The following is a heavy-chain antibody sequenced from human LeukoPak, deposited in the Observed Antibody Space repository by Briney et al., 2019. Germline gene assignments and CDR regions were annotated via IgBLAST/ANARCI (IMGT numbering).Heavy chain of an antibody. CDR3: ARDRGLDYGDYVLDY. Sequence: SETLSLTCTVSGGSISSGGYYWSWIRQPPGKGLEWIGYIYHSGSTYYNPSLKSRVTISVDRSKNQFSLKLSSVTAADTAVYYCARDRGLDYGDYVLDYWGQGTLVTVSS. J-gene: IGHJ4*02. CDR2: IYHSGST. CDR1: GGSISSGGYY. V-gene: IGHV4-30-2*01. D-gene: IGHD4-17*01.